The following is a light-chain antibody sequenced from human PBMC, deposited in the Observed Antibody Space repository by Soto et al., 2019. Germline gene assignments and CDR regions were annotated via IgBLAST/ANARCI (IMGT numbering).Light chain of an antibody. J-gene: IGKJ4*01. V-gene: IGKV3-11*01. CDR2: DAS. CDR1: QSVSSY. CDR3: QQRSNWPPKLT. Sequence: EIVLTQSPATLSLSPGERATLSCRASQSVSSYLAWYQQKPGQAPRLLIYDASNRATGIPARFSGSGSGTDFPITISSLEPEDFAVYYCQQRSNWPPKLTFGGGTKVEIK.